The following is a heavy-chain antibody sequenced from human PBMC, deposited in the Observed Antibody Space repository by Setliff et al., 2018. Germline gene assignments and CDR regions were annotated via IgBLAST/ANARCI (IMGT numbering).Heavy chain of an antibody. CDR1: GFTLSNAW. J-gene: IGHJ5*01. V-gene: IGHV3-15*01. Sequence: GGSLRLSCAASGFTLSNAWMIWVRQAPGKGLEWVGQIKSKPDGGAAEYASPVRGRFTISRDNSKNTIYLQMNSLRAEDTAKYYCAKDPNGDLVGAFDSWGRGTLVTVSS. CDR2: IKSKPDGGAA. D-gene: IGHD2-21*02. CDR3: AKDPNGDLVGAFDS.